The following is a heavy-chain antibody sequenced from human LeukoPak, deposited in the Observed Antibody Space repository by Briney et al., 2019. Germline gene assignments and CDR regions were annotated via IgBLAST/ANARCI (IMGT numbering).Heavy chain of an antibody. CDR2: IYPGDSDT. D-gene: IGHD3-16*01. CDR3: ARHRDYVPDI. CDR1: GYTFTSYW. Sequence: GESLKISCKGSGYTFTSYWIGWVRQMSGKGLEWMGIIYPGDSDTRYSPSFQGQVTISADKSIRTAYLQWSSLEASDTAMHYCARHRDYVPDIWGQGTMVTVSS. V-gene: IGHV5-51*01. J-gene: IGHJ3*02.